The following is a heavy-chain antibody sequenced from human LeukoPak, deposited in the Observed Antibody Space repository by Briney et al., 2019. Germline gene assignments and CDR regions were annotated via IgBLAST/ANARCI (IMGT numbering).Heavy chain of an antibody. CDR1: GYTFPTFG. D-gene: IGHD1-26*01. CDR3: ARDRGSYYPGQSDY. V-gene: IGHV1-18*01. CDR2: ISAYNGNT. Sequence: ASVQVPCQASGYTFPTFGISWVRPAPRQGLEWMGWISAYNGNTNYAQKLQGRVTLTTDTSTSTAYMELRSLRSDDTAVYYCARDRGSYYPGQSDYWGQGTLVTVSS. J-gene: IGHJ4*02.